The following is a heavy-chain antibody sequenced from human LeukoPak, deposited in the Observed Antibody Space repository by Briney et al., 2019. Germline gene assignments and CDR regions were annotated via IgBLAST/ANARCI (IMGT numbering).Heavy chain of an antibody. CDR1: GFTVSSNY. J-gene: IGHJ3*02. CDR3: ARGGISDSWSEEAFDI. V-gene: IGHV3-66*02. CDR2: IYTGGTT. Sequence: GGSLRLSCAASGFTVSSNYMSWVRQAPGKGLEWVSIIYTGGTTNYADSVKGRFTISRDTSKNTLYLQMKSMRAGDTAVYYCARGGISDSWSEEAFDIWGQGTMVTVSS. D-gene: IGHD6-13*01.